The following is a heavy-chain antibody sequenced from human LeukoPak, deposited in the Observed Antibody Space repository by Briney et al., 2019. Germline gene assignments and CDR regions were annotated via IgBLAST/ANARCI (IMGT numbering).Heavy chain of an antibody. V-gene: IGHV3-73*01. D-gene: IGHD2-2*01. CDR2: IRSKANSYAT. CDR1: GFTFSGSA. CDR3: TRHCSSTSCYDWGFDY. Sequence: GGSLKFSCAASGFTFSGSAMHWVRQASGKGLEWVGRIRSKANSYATAYAASVKGRFTISRDDSKNTAYLQMNSLKTEDTAVYYCTRHCSSTSCYDWGFDYWGQGTLVTVSS. J-gene: IGHJ4*02.